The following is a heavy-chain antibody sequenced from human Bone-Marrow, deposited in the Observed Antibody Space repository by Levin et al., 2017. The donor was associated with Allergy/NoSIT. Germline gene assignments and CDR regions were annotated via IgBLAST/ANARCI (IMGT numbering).Heavy chain of an antibody. CDR2: ISFYNGKT. CDR3: ANGGAVAGVLGLSYGMDV. CDR1: GHTFNSIG. V-gene: IGHV1-18*01. J-gene: IGHJ6*02. D-gene: IGHD6-19*01. Sequence: ASVKVSCRVSGHTFNSIGITWVRQPPGQGLEWVGWISFYNGKTNYTPKLQGRVTMTTDTSTNTAYMELRSLRSDDTAMYYCANGGAVAGVLGLSYGMDVWGQGTTVTVSS.